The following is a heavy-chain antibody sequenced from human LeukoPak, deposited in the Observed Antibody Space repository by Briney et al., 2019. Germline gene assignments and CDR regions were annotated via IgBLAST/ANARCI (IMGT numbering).Heavy chain of an antibody. CDR1: GFTFSSYA. J-gene: IGHJ4*02. Sequence: GGSLRLSCAASGFTFSSYAMSWVRQAPGKGLEWVSAISGSGGSTYYADSVKGRFTISRDNSKNTLYLQMNSLRAEDTAVYYCARQVAGYDYVWGSYRYPYYFDYWGQGTLVTVSS. D-gene: IGHD3-16*02. CDR3: ARQVAGYDYVWGSYRYPYYFDY. V-gene: IGHV3-23*01. CDR2: ISGSGGST.